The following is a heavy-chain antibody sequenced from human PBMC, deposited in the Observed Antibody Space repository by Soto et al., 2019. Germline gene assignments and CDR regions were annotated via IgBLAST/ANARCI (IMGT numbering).Heavy chain of an antibody. D-gene: IGHD7-27*01. Sequence: PGESLKISCKVFGDSFTGFWVGWVRQVPGKGLEWVASIYPRDSDVRYNPSFQGQVTISADRSTTTAYLQMNSLRVDDTAVYFCAKRAWGGYFDYRGQGTQVTVSS. V-gene: IGHV5-51*01. CDR3: AKRAWGGYFDY. J-gene: IGHJ4*02. CDR2: IYPRDSDV. CDR1: GDSFTGFW.